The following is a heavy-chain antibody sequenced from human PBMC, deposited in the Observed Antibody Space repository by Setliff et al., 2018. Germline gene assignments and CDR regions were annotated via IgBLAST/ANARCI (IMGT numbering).Heavy chain of an antibody. V-gene: IGHV3-23*01. CDR3: AKDIVRYYFDTRGFDL. CDR1: GFTFRNYA. D-gene: IGHD3-22*01. Sequence: QPGGSLRLSCVGSGFTFRNYAMNWVRQAPGKGPEWVSGISATGGTTFYADSVKGRFTISRDNAKNSLYLQMNSLRAADTALYYCAKDIVRYYFDTRGFDLWGRGTLVTVSS. J-gene: IGHJ2*01. CDR2: ISATGGTT.